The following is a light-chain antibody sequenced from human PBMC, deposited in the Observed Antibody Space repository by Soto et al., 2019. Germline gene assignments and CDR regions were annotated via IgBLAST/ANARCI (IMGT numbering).Light chain of an antibody. CDR1: SSNIGNNF. Sequence: QSVLTQPPSVSAAPGQTVTISCSGSSSNIGNNFVSWYQQLPGTAPKLLIYENNKRPSGIPDRFSGSKSDTSATLGITGLQTGDEADYYCGTWDSSLSAGVFGGGTKLTVL. CDR3: GTWDSSLSAGV. J-gene: IGLJ3*02. CDR2: ENN. V-gene: IGLV1-51*02.